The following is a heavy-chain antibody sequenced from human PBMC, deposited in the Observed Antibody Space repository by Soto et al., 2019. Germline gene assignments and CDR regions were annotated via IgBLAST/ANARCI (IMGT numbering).Heavy chain of an antibody. Sequence: PSETLSLTCTVSGGSISSGGYYWSWIRQHPGKGLEWIGYIYYSGSTYYNPSLKSRVTISVDTSKNQFSPKLSSVTAADTAVYYCARANYDILTGYVNWFDPWGQGTLVTVSS. CDR2: IYYSGST. CDR1: GGSISSGGYY. CDR3: ARANYDILTGYVNWFDP. D-gene: IGHD3-9*01. J-gene: IGHJ5*02. V-gene: IGHV4-31*03.